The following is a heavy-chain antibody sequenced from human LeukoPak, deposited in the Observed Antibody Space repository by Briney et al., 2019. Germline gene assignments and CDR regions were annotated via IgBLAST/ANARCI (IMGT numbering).Heavy chain of an antibody. V-gene: IGHV4-38-2*01. D-gene: IGHD2-15*01. CDR3: ARRFRGSGNCYLDY. CDR2: IYHTGNT. CDR1: GYSISSGYY. Sequence: SETLSLTCAVSGYSISSGYYWGWIRPPPGKGLEWIGSIYHTGNTYYNPSLKSRVTISVDTSKNRFSLRLSSVTAADTAAYYCARRFRGSGNCYLDYWGQGTLVTVSS. J-gene: IGHJ4*02.